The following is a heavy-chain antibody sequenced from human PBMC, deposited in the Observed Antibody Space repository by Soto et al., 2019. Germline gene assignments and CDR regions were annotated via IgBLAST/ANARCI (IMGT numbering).Heavy chain of an antibody. J-gene: IGHJ4*02. Sequence: EVQLLESGGGLVQPGGSLRLSCAASGFTFSSYAMSWVRQAPGKGLEWVSAISGSGGSTYYADSVKGRFAISRDNSKNTLYLQMNSLRAEDTAVYYCAKGPVVVPAANPLDDWGQGTLVTVSS. D-gene: IGHD2-2*01. CDR3: AKGPVVVPAANPLDD. V-gene: IGHV3-23*01. CDR2: ISGSGGST. CDR1: GFTFSSYA.